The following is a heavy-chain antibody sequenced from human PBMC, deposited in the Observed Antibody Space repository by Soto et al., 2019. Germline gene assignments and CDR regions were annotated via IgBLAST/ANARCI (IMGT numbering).Heavy chain of an antibody. CDR3: AGSCSDRCYFDY. CDR2: IRGSGGST. CDR1: GLTFSSYA. Sequence: GGSLRLSCAASGLTFSSYARSWVRQAPGKGLEWVSDIRGSGGSTYYADPVKGRFTISRENSKNTLYLQMNSLRADVKDVYYCAGSCSDRCYFDYWGQGTLVTVSS. D-gene: IGHD2-15*01. J-gene: IGHJ4*02. V-gene: IGHV3-23*01.